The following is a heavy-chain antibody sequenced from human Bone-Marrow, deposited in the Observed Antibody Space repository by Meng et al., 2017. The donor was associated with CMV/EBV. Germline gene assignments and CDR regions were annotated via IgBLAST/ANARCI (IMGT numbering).Heavy chain of an antibody. Sequence: GGSLRLSCAASGFTFDDYAMHWVRQGPGKGLEWVAGISWNSGSIAYRDSVKGRFTISRDNAKNSLYLQMNSLRAEDTAVYYCARDTLNFDYWGQGTLVTVSS. V-gene: IGHV3-9*01. CDR3: ARDTLNFDY. CDR1: GFTFDDYA. J-gene: IGHJ4*02. CDR2: ISWNSGSI.